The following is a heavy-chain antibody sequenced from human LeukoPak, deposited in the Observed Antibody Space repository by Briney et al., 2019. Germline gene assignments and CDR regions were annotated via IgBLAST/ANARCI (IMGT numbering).Heavy chain of an antibody. J-gene: IGHJ5*02. V-gene: IGHV4-4*07. CDR2: IYTSGST. Sequence: SETLSLTCTVSGGSISSHFWSWIRQPAGKGLEWIGRIYTSGSTNYNPSLKSRVTVSVDTSKNQFSLKLSSVTAADTAVYYCARDNWNYRGPNWFDPWGQGTLVTVSS. D-gene: IGHD1-7*01. CDR3: ARDNWNYRGPNWFDP. CDR1: GGSISSHF.